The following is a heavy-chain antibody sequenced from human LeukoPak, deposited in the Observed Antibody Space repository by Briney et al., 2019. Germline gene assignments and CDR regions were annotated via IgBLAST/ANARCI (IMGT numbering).Heavy chain of an antibody. D-gene: IGHD2-2*01. Sequence: PGGSLRLSCAASGFTFSSYSMNWVRQAPGKGLEWVSSISSSSSYIYYADSVKGRFTISRDNSRNTLYLQMNSLRAGDTAVYYCAKSFRSTSLDYWGQGTLVTVSS. CDR1: GFTFSSYS. CDR3: AKSFRSTSLDY. J-gene: IGHJ4*02. CDR2: ISSSSSYI. V-gene: IGHV3-21*04.